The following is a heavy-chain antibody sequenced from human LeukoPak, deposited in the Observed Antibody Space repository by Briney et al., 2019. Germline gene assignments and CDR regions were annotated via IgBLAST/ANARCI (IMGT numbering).Heavy chain of an antibody. J-gene: IGHJ6*02. Sequence: ASVTVSFKASGGTFSSYAISWVRQAPGQGLEWMGRIIPILGIANYAQKFQGRVTITADKSTSTAYMELSSLRSEDTAVYYCARDDIAAADAYYYYGMDVWGQGTTVTVSS. V-gene: IGHV1-69*04. CDR3: ARDDIAAADAYYYYGMDV. CDR1: GGTFSSYA. CDR2: IIPILGIA. D-gene: IGHD6-13*01.